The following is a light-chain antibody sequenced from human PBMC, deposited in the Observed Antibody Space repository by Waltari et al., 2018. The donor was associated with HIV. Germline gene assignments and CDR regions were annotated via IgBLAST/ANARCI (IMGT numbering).Light chain of an antibody. CDR2: QDD. CDR3: QAWDSSTEV. CDR1: KLGDKY. V-gene: IGLV3-1*01. J-gene: IGLJ2*01. Sequence: SDELTQPPSVSVSPGQTASITCSGDKLGDKYVCWYQQKPGQSPVVVIYQDDKRPSGSPERFSGSNSGNTATLTISGTQAMDEADYYCQAWDSSTEVFGGGTKLTV.